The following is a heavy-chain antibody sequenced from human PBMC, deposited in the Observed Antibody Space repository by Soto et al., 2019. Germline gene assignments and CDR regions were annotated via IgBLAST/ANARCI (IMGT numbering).Heavy chain of an antibody. CDR3: ARVLSDSSLGFDY. J-gene: IGHJ4*02. D-gene: IGHD3-22*01. V-gene: IGHV4-59*08. CDR1: GGSISNYY. Sequence: TLSLTCTVSGGSISNYYWSWIRQPPGKGLEWIGYIYYNGGTNYNPSLKSRVTVSVDTSKNRFSLNLTSVTAADTAVYYCARVLSDSSLGFDYWGQGTLVTVSS. CDR2: IYYNGGT.